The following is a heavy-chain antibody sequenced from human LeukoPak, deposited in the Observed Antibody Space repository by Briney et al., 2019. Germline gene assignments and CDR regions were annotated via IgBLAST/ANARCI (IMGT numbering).Heavy chain of an antibody. V-gene: IGHV4-59*01. CDR1: GGSISSYY. J-gene: IGHJ3*02. Sequence: PSETLSLTCTVSGGSISSYYWSWIRQPPGKGLEWIGYIYYSGSTNYNPSLKGRVTISVDTSKNQFSLKLSSVTAADTAVYYCAAAYCGGDCYYGAFDIWGQGTMVTVSS. CDR2: IYYSGST. D-gene: IGHD2-21*01. CDR3: AAAYCGGDCYYGAFDI.